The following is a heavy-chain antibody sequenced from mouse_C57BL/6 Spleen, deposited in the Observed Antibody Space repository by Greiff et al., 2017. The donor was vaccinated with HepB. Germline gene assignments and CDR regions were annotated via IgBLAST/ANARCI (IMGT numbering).Heavy chain of an antibody. Sequence: VQLQQPGAELVRPGTSVKLSCKASGYTFTSYWMHWVKQRPGQGLEWIGVIDPSDSYTNYNQKFKGKATLTVDTSSSTAYMQLSSLTSEDSAVYYCAREGGDYWGQGTSVTVSS. J-gene: IGHJ4*01. CDR3: AREGGDY. CDR1: GYTFTSYW. CDR2: IDPSDSYT. V-gene: IGHV1-59*01.